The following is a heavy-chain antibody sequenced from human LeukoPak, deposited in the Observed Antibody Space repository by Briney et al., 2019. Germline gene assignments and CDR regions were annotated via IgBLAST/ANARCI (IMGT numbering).Heavy chain of an antibody. CDR2: IKQDGSDK. V-gene: IGHV3-7*01. Sequence: GGSLRLSCAASGFTFSSYWMSWVRQAPGKGPEWVANIKQDGSDKYYVDSVKGRFTISRDNAKNSLYLQMNSLGAEDTAIYYCARRYSGTSGNFDYWGQGTLVTVSS. J-gene: IGHJ4*02. CDR3: ARRYSGTSGNFDY. CDR1: GFTFSSYW. D-gene: IGHD5-12*01.